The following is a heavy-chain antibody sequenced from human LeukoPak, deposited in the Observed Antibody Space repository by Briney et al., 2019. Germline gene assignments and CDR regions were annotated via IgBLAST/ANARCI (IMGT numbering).Heavy chain of an antibody. Sequence: SETLSLTCTVSGGSISSYYWSWIRQPPGKGLEWIGYIYYSGSTNYNPSLKSRVTISVDTSKNQFSLKLSSVTAADTAVYYCARMYYDFWRGWFDPWGQGTPVTVSS. CDR1: GGSISSYY. J-gene: IGHJ5*02. CDR2: IYYSGST. V-gene: IGHV4-59*08. D-gene: IGHD3-3*01. CDR3: ARMYYDFWRGWFDP.